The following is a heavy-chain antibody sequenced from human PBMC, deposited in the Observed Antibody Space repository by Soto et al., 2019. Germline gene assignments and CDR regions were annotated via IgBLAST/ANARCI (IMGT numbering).Heavy chain of an antibody. D-gene: IGHD3-3*01. CDR3: ARDHLATIFGVGTPSGRYYGMDV. CDR1: GFTFSSYS. J-gene: IGHJ6*02. CDR2: ISSSSSYI. Sequence: GGSLRLSCAASGFTFSSYSMNWVRQAPGKGLEWVSSISSSSSYIYYADSVKGRFTISRDNAKNSLYLQMNSLRAEDTAVYYCARDHLATIFGVGTPSGRYYGMDVWGQGTTVTVSS. V-gene: IGHV3-21*01.